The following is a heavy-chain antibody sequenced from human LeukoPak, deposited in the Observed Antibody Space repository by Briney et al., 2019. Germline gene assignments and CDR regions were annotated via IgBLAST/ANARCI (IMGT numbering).Heavy chain of an antibody. CDR2: INADGSST. CDR1: GFTFSSYW. CDR3: VSGAYIFGYDY. J-gene: IGHJ4*02. V-gene: IGHV3-74*01. D-gene: IGHD5-18*01. Sequence: GGSLRLSCASSGFTFSSYWMHWVRQDPGKGLVWVSRINADGSSTNYADSVKGRFTISRYNAKNTLYLQMNSLRADDTAVYYCVSGAYIFGYDYWGQGSLVTVSS.